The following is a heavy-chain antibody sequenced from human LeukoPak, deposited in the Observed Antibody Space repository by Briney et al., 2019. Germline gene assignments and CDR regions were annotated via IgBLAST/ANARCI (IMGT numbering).Heavy chain of an antibody. Sequence: GGSLRLSCAASGFTFSSYAMSWVRQAPGKGLEWVSAISGSGGSTYYADSVKGRFTISRDNSKNTLYLQMNSLRAEDTAVYYCVKRNSRYQLEYWGQGTLVTVSS. CDR3: VKRNSRYQLEY. J-gene: IGHJ4*02. V-gene: IGHV3-23*01. D-gene: IGHD2-2*01. CDR2: ISGSGGST. CDR1: GFTFSSYA.